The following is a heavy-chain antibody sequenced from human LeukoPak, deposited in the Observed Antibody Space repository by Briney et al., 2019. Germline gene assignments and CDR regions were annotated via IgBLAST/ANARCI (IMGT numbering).Heavy chain of an antibody. CDR1: GFIFSQYS. J-gene: IGHJ5*02. D-gene: IGHD5-12*01. Sequence: GGSLRLSCAASGFIFSQYSMNWVRQAPGKGLEWVSHIRSSSETFYADSVKGRFTISRDNARNSLYLQMNNLGGEDTAIYYCARDAGNSGYGCDLWGQGTLVTVSS. V-gene: IGHV3-48*01. CDR2: IRSSSET. CDR3: ARDAGNSGYGCDL.